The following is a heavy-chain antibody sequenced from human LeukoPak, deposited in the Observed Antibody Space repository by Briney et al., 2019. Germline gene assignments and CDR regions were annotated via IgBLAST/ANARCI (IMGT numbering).Heavy chain of an antibody. V-gene: IGHV4-61*02. D-gene: IGHD3-10*01. CDR3: ARLRYYGLGSYPMTGNWFAP. CDR2: IYTTGST. J-gene: IGHJ5*02. Sequence: SETLSLTCTVSGGSISSGNYYWSWIRQPAGKGLEWIGRIYTTGSTNYNPSLKSRVTISVDTSKNQFSLKLSSVTAADTSVYYCARLRYYGLGSYPMTGNWFAPWGQGTLVTVSS. CDR1: GGSISSGNYY.